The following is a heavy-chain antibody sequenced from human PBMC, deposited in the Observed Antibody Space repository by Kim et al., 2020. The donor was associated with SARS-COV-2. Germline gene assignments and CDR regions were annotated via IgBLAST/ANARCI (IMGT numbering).Heavy chain of an antibody. D-gene: IGHD2-2*01. Sequence: FYAASVEGRFTISANNSKNALFLQLNTLRAEDTALYYCARESSRRADYWGQGTLVTVSS. V-gene: IGHV3-23*01. J-gene: IGHJ4*02. CDR3: ARESSRRADY.